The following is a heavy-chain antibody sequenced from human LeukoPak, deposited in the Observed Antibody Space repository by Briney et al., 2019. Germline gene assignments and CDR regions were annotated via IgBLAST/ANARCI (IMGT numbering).Heavy chain of an antibody. V-gene: IGHV4-4*08. D-gene: IGHD3-22*01. CDR1: GGSISSYY. CDR3: ARGQDDRSGTFDY. Sequence: SETLSLTCTVSGGSISSYYWSWIRQPPGKGLDWITYMSPSGTTKYNPSLKSRVTTSVDTSRTQFSLRLSSVTAADTAVYYCARGQDDRSGTFDYWGQGILVTVSS. J-gene: IGHJ4*02. CDR2: MSPSGTT.